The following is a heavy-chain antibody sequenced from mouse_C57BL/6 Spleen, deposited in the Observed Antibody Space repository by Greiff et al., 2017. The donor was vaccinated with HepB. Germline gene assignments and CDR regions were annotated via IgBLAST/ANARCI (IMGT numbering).Heavy chain of an antibody. D-gene: IGHD1-1*01. CDR2: ISSGSSTI. CDR1: GFTFSDYG. J-gene: IGHJ3*01. Sequence: EVKLMESGGGLVKPGGSLKLSCAASGFTFSDYGMHWVRQAPEKGLEWVAYISSGSSTIYYADTVKGRFTISRDNAKNTLFLQMTSLRSEDTAMYYCARSYYGSSYEAAYWGQGTLVTVSA. V-gene: IGHV5-17*01. CDR3: ARSYYGSSYEAAY.